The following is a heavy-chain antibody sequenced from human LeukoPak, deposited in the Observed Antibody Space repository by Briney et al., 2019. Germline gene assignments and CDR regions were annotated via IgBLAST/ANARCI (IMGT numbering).Heavy chain of an antibody. J-gene: IGHJ4*02. CDR1: GFTFSSYA. Sequence: GRSLRLSCAASGFTFSSYAMHWVRQAPGKGLEWVAVISYDGSNKYYADSVKGRLAISRDNSKNTLYLQMNSLRAEDTAVYYCAKDVYGDYGGLDYWGQGTLVTVSS. CDR3: AKDVYGDYGGLDY. D-gene: IGHD4-17*01. CDR2: ISYDGSNK. V-gene: IGHV3-30*09.